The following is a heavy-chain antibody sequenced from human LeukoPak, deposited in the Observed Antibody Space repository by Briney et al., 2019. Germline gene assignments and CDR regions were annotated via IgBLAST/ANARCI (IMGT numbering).Heavy chain of an antibody. V-gene: IGHV4-59*01. CDR2: XXNSGST. CDR1: GGSISSYH. J-gene: IGHJ4*02. D-gene: IGHD5-12*01. CDR3: AGRXANVDIVPTLFPFDY. Sequence: SETLSLTCTVSGGSISSYHWSWFRQAPGXGXXXXXXXXNSGSTNFXPXXXXXXTISVXTSKNQFSXKLSSVTAADTAVYYCAGRXANVDIVPTLFPFDYWGQGTLVTVSS.